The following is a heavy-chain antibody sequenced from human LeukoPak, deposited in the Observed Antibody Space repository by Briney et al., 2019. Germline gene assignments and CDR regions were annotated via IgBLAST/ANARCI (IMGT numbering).Heavy chain of an antibody. CDR1: GGTFSSYA. J-gene: IGHJ5*02. Sequence: SVKVSCKASGGTFSSYAISWVRQAPGQGLEWMGGIIPIFGTANYAQKFQGRVTITADESTSTAYMELSSLRSEDTAVYYCARDGIPTRYCSGGSCYVKGNWFDPWGQGTLVTVSS. V-gene: IGHV1-69*13. CDR3: ARDGIPTRYCSGGSCYVKGNWFDP. CDR2: IIPIFGTA. D-gene: IGHD2-15*01.